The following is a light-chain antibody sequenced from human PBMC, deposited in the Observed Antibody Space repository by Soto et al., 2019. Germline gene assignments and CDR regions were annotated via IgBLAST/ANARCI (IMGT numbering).Light chain of an antibody. CDR3: QQYDNLPR. CDR2: DAS. Sequence: DIQMTQSPSSLSSSVGDRVTITCQASQDISNYLNWYQQKPGTAPKLLINDASNLEAGVPSRFSGSGSGTDFTSTISRLQREDIAAYYGQQYDNLPRVGQGTRLEIK. J-gene: IGKJ5*01. V-gene: IGKV1-33*01. CDR1: QDISNY.